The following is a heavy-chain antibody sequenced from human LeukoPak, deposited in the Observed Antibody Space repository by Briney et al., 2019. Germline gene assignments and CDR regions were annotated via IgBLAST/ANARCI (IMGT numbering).Heavy chain of an antibody. CDR2: MNPNSGNT. J-gene: IGHJ4*02. Sequence: ASVKVSCKASGYTLTSYDINWVRQATGQGLEWMGWMNPNSGNTGYAQKFQGRVTMTRNTSISTAYMELSSLRSEDTAVYYCARGAYLAVAGSYYFDYWGQGTLVTVSS. V-gene: IGHV1-8*01. CDR1: GYTLTSYD. D-gene: IGHD6-19*01. CDR3: ARGAYLAVAGSYYFDY.